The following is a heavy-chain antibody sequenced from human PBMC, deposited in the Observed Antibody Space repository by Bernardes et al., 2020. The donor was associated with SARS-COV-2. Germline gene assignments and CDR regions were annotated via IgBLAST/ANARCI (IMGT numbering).Heavy chain of an antibody. D-gene: IGHD2-21*01. J-gene: IGHJ3*02. CDR3: AKDHIRGNSRFDAYDI. V-gene: IGHV3-23*01. Sequence: VGSLRLSCATSGFTFSTYAMSWVRQAPGKGLEWVSSIGGGDDIYYADAVKGRFTVARDDSRSTLYLQMNSLRAEDTAVYYCAKDHIRGNSRFDAYDIWGQGTMVTVSS. CDR2: IGGGDDI. CDR1: GFTFSTYA.